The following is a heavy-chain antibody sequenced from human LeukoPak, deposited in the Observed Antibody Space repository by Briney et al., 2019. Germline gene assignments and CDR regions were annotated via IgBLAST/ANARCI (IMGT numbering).Heavy chain of an antibody. V-gene: IGHV3-21*01. D-gene: IGHD6-19*01. J-gene: IGHJ4*02. CDR1: GFTFSSYS. Sequence: PGGSLRLSCAASGFTFSSYSMNWVRQAPGKGLEWVSSISSSNSYIYYADSVKGRFTISRDNAKNSLYLQMNSLRAEDTAVYYCARDDSSGRRTNKDWGQGTLVTVSS. CDR3: ARDDSSGRRTNKD. CDR2: ISSSNSYI.